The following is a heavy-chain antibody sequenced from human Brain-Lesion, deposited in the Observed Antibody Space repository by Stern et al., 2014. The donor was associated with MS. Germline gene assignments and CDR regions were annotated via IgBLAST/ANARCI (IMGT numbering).Heavy chain of an antibody. Sequence: QVHLQESGPGLVKPSETLSLTCTVSGGSISSSTYYWAWIRQPPGKGLEWIGHIYYSGFTYYNPSLKSRVPISVDMSKNQFSLKLSSVTAADTAIYYCARHDSVPRPSQLYSARDRGPGYFDYWGQGTLVTVSS. D-gene: IGHD1-26*01. V-gene: IGHV4-39*01. J-gene: IGHJ4*02. CDR2: IYYSGFT. CDR1: GGSISSSTYY. CDR3: ARHDSVPRPSQLYSARDRGPGYFDY.